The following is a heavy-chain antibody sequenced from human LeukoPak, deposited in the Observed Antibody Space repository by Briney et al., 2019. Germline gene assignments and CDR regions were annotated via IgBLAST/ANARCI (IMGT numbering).Heavy chain of an antibody. CDR3: ARWSITMVRGVIITGWFDP. Sequence: PSETLSLTCTVSGGSISSYYWSWIRQPPGKGLEWIGYIYYSGSTNYNPSLKSRVTISVDTSKNQFSLKLSSVTAADTAVYYCARWSITMVRGVIITGWFDPWGQGTLVTVSS. CDR1: GGSISSYY. D-gene: IGHD3-10*01. J-gene: IGHJ5*02. CDR2: IYYSGST. V-gene: IGHV4-59*01.